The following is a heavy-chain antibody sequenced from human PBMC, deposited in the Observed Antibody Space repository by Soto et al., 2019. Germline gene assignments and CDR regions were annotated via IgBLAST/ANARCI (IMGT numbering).Heavy chain of an antibody. D-gene: IGHD2-21*01. J-gene: IGHJ5*02. CDR1: GGSFSGYY. Sequence: SETLSLTCAAYGGSFSGYYWSWIRQPPGKGLEWIGEINHSGSTNYNPSLKSRVTISVDTSKNQFSLKLSSVTAADTAVYYCARGRYSGGKWFDPWGQGTLVTVSS. CDR2: INHSGST. V-gene: IGHV4-34*01. CDR3: ARGRYSGGKWFDP.